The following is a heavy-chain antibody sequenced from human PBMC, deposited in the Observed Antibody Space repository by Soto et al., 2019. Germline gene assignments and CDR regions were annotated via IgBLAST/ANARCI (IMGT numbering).Heavy chain of an antibody. CDR3: GRVPLDGFYANEVDV. J-gene: IGHJ6*02. V-gene: IGHV3-7*03. D-gene: IGHD1-1*01. Sequence: EVQLVESGGGLVQPGGSLRLSCAASGFSFSTYWMYWVRQAPGKGLAWVANTDTDGSRKNYVDSVKGRFIISIDNAKNSLFLQLNSLRADDTAVYYCGRVPLDGFYANEVDVLGQGTTVIVFS. CDR1: GFSFSTYW. CDR2: TDTDGSRK.